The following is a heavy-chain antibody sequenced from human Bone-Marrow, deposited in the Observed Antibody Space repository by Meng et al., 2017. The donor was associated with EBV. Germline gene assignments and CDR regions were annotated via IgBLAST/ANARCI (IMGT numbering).Heavy chain of an antibody. CDR1: GGSFSDYY. V-gene: IGHV4-34*11. CDR2: IYYSGST. CDR3: ARGSLIVATNWFDP. Sequence: QVQLQQWGAGLLEPSETLSLTCAVYGGSFSDYYWSGIRQPPGKGLEWIGYIYYSGSTNYNPSLKSRVTISVDTSKNQFSLKLSSVTAADTAVYYCARGSLIVATNWFDPWGQGTLVTVSS. D-gene: IGHD5-12*01. J-gene: IGHJ5*02.